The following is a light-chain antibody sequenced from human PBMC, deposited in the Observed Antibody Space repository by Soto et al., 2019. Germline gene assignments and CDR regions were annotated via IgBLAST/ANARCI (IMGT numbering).Light chain of an antibody. CDR2: GAS. J-gene: IGKJ4*01. CDR1: QSVSSNY. Sequence: ELVLTQSPGTLSLSPGERATLSCRASQSVSSNYLAWYQQKLGQAPRLLIFGASSRAIGIPDRFSGSVSGTDFTLTISRLEPEDFAVYYCQHYAGSPLTFGGGTQVEI. V-gene: IGKV3-20*01. CDR3: QHYAGSPLT.